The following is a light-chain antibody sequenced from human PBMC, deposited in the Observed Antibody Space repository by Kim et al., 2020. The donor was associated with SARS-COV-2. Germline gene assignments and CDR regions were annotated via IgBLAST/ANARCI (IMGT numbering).Light chain of an antibody. CDR1: TGAVTSSSY. V-gene: IGLV7-46*01. J-gene: IGLJ2*01. CDR2: DTS. Sequence: QAVVTQEPSLTVSPGGTVTLTCGSTTGAVTSSSYPYWFQQKPGQAPRTLIYDTSNKQSWTPARFSGSVLGDKAALTLAGAQPEDEAEYYCMISCCGGVGFGGGTQLTVL. CDR3: MISCCGGVG.